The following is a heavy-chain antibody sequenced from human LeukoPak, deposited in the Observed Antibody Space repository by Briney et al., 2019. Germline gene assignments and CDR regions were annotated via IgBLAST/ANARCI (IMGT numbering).Heavy chain of an antibody. Sequence: GGSLRLSCAASGFTFSSYSMNWVRQAPGKGLEWVSYISSSGSTIYYADSVKGRFTISRDNAKNSLYLQMNSLRAEDTAVYYCARGVRRLWFGEPTGAFDIWGQGTMVTVSS. D-gene: IGHD3-10*01. CDR2: ISSSGSTI. J-gene: IGHJ3*02. CDR1: GFTFSSYS. CDR3: ARGVRRLWFGEPTGAFDI. V-gene: IGHV3-48*04.